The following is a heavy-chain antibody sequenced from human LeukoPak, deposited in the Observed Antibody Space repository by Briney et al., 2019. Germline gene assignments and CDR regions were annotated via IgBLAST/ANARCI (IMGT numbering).Heavy chain of an antibody. CDR1: GFTFSTYS. J-gene: IGHJ4*02. V-gene: IGHV3-21*06. D-gene: IGHD3-10*01. CDR3: ARDLFGSGSFYGF. Sequence: GGSLRLSCAASGFTFSTYSMNWVRQAPGKGLEWVSTITSSRAYIYYADSVKGRFTISRDNAKNSLYLQMNSLRAEDTAVYYCARDLFGSGSFYGFWGQGTLVTVSS. CDR2: ITSSRAYI.